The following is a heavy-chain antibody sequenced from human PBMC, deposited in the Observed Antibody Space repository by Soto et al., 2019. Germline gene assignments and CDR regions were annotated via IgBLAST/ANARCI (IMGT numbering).Heavy chain of an antibody. CDR1: GFTFSSYA. D-gene: IGHD3-3*02. J-gene: IGHJ5*02. CDR2: ISGSGGST. CDR3: AKDSISTQGPNWFDP. Sequence: PGGSLRLSCAASGFTFSSYAMSWVRQAPGKGLEWVSAISGSGGSTYYADSVKGRFTISRDNSKNTLYLQMNSLRAEDTAVYYCAKDSISTQGPNWFDPWGQGTLVTVSS. V-gene: IGHV3-23*01.